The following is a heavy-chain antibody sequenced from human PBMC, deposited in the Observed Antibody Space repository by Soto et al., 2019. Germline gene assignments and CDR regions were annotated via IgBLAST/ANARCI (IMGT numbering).Heavy chain of an antibody. D-gene: IGHD6-19*01. CDR1: GFTFSSYA. V-gene: IGHV3-23*01. J-gene: IGHJ3*02. CDR3: AKDLRPSIAVAGTAFDI. CDR2: ISGSGGST. Sequence: GESLKISCAASGFTFSSYAMSWVRQAPGKGLEWVSAISGSGGSTYYADSVKGRFTISRDNSKNTLYLQRNSLRAEDTAVYYCAKDLRPSIAVAGTAFDIWGQGTMVTVSS.